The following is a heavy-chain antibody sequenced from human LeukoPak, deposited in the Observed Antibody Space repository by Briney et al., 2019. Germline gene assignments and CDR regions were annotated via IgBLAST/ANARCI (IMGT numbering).Heavy chain of an antibody. CDR3: AKQRDYYDSSGYYRGYYFDY. Sequence: QSGGSLRLSCAASGFTFSSYWMSWVRQAPGKGLEWVANIKQDGSEKYYVDSVKGRFTISRDNAKNSLYLQMNSLRAEDTAVYYCAKQRDYYDSSGYYRGYYFDYWGQGTLVTVSS. J-gene: IGHJ4*02. CDR2: IKQDGSEK. V-gene: IGHV3-7*03. D-gene: IGHD3-22*01. CDR1: GFTFSSYW.